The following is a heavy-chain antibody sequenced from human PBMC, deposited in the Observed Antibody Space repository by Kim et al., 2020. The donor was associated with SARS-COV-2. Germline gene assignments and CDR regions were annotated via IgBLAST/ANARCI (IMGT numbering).Heavy chain of an antibody. Sequence: SETLSLTCAVYGGSFSGYYWSWIRQPPGKGLELIGEINHSGSTNYNPSLKSRVTISVDTSKNQFSLKLSSVTAADTAVYYCASNPGGYLRGGNPPDYWGQGTLVTVSS. D-gene: IGHD1-26*01. CDR2: INHSGST. CDR3: ASNPGGYLRGGNPPDY. J-gene: IGHJ4*02. CDR1: GGSFSGYY. V-gene: IGHV4-34*01.